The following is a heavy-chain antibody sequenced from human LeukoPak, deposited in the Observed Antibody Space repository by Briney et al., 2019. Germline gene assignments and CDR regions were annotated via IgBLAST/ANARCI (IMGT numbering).Heavy chain of an antibody. J-gene: IGHJ6*02. V-gene: IGHV1-69*13. D-gene: IGHD3-22*01. CDR1: GGTCSSYA. CDR3: ARDLYYYDSSTSPSYYYYGMDV. Sequence: SVKVSCKASGGTCSSYAISWVRQAPGQGLEWMGGIIPIFGTANYAQKFQGRVTITADESTSTAYMELSSLRSEDTAVYYCARDLYYYDSSTSPSYYYYGMDVWGQGTTVTVSS. CDR2: IIPIFGTA.